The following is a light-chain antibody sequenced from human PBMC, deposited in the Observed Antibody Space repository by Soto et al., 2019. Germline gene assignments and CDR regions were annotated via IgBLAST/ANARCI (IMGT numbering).Light chain of an antibody. J-gene: IGLJ3*02. V-gene: IGLV1-51*01. Sequence: QSVLTQPPSVSAAPGQKVIISCSGNRSNIWSNVVSWYQQVPGAAPKLLLYDNDRRPSGIPDRFSGSKSGTSATLGITGLQTGDEADYYCGAWDDSLSIVMFGGGTQLT. CDR3: GAWDDSLSIVM. CDR1: RSNIWSNV. CDR2: DND.